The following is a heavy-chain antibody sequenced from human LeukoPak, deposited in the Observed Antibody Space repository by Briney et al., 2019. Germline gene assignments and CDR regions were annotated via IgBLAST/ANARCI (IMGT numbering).Heavy chain of an antibody. CDR3: ARYSSSSKYYFDY. D-gene: IGHD6-6*01. V-gene: IGHV3-11*01. Sequence: GGSLRLSCAASGFTFSDYYMSWIRQAPGKGLEWVSYISSSGSTIYYADSVKGRFTISRDNAKNSLYLQMNSLRAEDTAVYYCARYSSSSKYYFDYWGQGTLVTVSS. J-gene: IGHJ4*02. CDR2: ISSSGSTI. CDR1: GFTFSDYY.